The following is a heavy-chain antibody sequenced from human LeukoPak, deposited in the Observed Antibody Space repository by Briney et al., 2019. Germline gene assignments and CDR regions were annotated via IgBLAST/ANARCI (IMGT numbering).Heavy chain of an antibody. Sequence: GGSLRLSCAASGFTFSSYGMHWVRQAPGKGLEWVAVIWYDGSNKYYAYSVKGRFTISRDNCKNTLYLQMNSLSAEDTAVYDCASIHSGPTRYYYYYYMDVWGKGTKVTVSS. CDR1: GFTFSSYG. CDR2: IWYDGSNK. CDR3: ASIHSGPTRYYYYYYMDV. J-gene: IGHJ6*03. V-gene: IGHV3-33*01. D-gene: IGHD3-10*01.